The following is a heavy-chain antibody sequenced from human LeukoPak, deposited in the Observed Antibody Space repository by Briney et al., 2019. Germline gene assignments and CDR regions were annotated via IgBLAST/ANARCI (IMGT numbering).Heavy chain of an antibody. Sequence: GESLRLSCVASGFTFSNYAMSWVRQAPGKGLEWVSAITGSGTSTYYADSLKGRFTISRDNSKNTVFLQMNSLRHEDTAIYYCVIWGDYDVLTGYYVPDYWGQGTLVTVSS. D-gene: IGHD3-9*01. V-gene: IGHV3-23*01. CDR3: VIWGDYDVLTGYYVPDY. J-gene: IGHJ4*02. CDR2: ITGSGTST. CDR1: GFTFSNYA.